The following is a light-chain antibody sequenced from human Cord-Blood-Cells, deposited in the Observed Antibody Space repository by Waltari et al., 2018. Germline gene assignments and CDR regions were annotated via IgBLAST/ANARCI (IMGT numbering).Light chain of an antibody. V-gene: IGLV1-40*01. J-gene: IGLJ1*01. CDR3: QSYDSSLSGYV. CDR1: SSNIGAGYD. Sequence: QSVLTQPPSVSGAPGPRVIIPRTGTSSNIGAGYDVHWYQQLPGTAPKLLIFGNSNRPSGVPDRFSGSKSGTSASLAITGLQAEDEADYYCQSYDSSLSGYVFGTGTKVTVL. CDR2: GNS.